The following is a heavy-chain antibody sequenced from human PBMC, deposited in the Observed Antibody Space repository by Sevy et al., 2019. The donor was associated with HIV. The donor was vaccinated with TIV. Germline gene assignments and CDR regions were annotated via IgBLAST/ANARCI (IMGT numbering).Heavy chain of an antibody. CDR3: ARVLYDYVWGSYPDY. V-gene: IGHV4-59*01. CDR1: GGSISSYY. J-gene: IGHJ4*02. D-gene: IGHD3-16*01. Sequence: SETLSLTCTVSGGSISSYYWSWIRQPPGKGLEWIGYINYSGSTNYNPSLKSRVTISVDTSKNQFSLKQSSVTAADTAVYYCARVLYDYVWGSYPDYWGQGTLVTVSS. CDR2: INYSGST.